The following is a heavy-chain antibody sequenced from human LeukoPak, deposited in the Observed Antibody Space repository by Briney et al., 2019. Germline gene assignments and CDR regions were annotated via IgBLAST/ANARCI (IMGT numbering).Heavy chain of an antibody. Sequence: SETLSLTCAVYGGSFSGYYWSWIRQHPGKGLEWIGYIYYSGSTYYNPSLKSRVTISVDTSKNQFSLKLSSVTAADTAVYYCARRFPSCYDSSGYAPGDDAFDIWGQGTMVTVSS. D-gene: IGHD3-22*01. J-gene: IGHJ3*02. V-gene: IGHV4-31*11. CDR2: IYYSGST. CDR1: GGSFSGYY. CDR3: ARRFPSCYDSSGYAPGDDAFDI.